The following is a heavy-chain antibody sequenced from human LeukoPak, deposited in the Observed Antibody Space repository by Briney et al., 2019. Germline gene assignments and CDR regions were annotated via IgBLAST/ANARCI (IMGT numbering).Heavy chain of an antibody. Sequence: GGSLRLSCAASGFTFSSYSMNWVRQAPGKGLEWVSVAYSGGSTYYADSVKGRFTISRDDPKNTLYLQMNSLRAEDTAVYYCARVRGWKCFDYWGQGTLVTVSS. CDR2: AYSGGST. D-gene: IGHD1-1*01. V-gene: IGHV3-66*01. CDR3: ARVRGWKCFDY. CDR1: GFTFSSYS. J-gene: IGHJ4*02.